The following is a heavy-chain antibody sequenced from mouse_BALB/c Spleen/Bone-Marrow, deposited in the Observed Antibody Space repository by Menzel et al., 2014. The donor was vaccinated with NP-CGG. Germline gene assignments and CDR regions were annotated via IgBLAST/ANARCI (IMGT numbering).Heavy chain of an antibody. D-gene: IGHD2-14*01. J-gene: IGHJ4*01. CDR3: NARDYRYEGYAMDY. CDR1: GFNIKDYY. CDR2: IDPENGDT. V-gene: IGHV14-4*02. Sequence: EVKLMESGAELVRSGASVKLSCTASGFNIKDYYMHWVKQRPEQGLEWIGWIDPENGDTEYAPKFQGKATMTADTSSNTAYLQLSSLTSEDTAVHYCNARDYRYEGYAMDYWGQGTSVTVSS.